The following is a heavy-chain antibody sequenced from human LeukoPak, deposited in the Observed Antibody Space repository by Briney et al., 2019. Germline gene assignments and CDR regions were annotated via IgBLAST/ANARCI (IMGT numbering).Heavy chain of an antibody. D-gene: IGHD1-14*01. Sequence: GGSLRLSCTASGFTFSSTGMHWVRQAPGKGLEWVSYIRYDGNNKYYGDSVKGRLTVSRDDSKNTLYLQMNSLRVEDTAVYYCARTYNPDYWGQGTLVTVSS. J-gene: IGHJ4*02. V-gene: IGHV3-30*02. CDR2: IRYDGNNK. CDR1: GFTFSSTG. CDR3: ARTYNPDY.